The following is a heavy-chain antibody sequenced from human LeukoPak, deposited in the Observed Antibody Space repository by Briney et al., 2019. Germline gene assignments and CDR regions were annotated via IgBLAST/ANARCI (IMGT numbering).Heavy chain of an antibody. V-gene: IGHV5-51*01. Sequence: GASLTISCRLSGFSSTTYWIAWVRQMPGKGLEWMGVIQPDDSDTTYSPSFQGQVSISADKSINTAFLQWSSLEASDTAMYYCARPLFSSNYKAFDLWGQGTLVTVSS. CDR2: IQPDDSDT. CDR3: ARPLFSSNYKAFDL. D-gene: IGHD4-11*01. J-gene: IGHJ3*01. CDR1: GFSSTTYW.